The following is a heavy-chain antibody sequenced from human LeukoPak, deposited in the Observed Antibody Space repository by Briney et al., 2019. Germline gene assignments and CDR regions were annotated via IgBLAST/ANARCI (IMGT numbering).Heavy chain of an antibody. D-gene: IGHD3-10*01. CDR1: GGSISSGTYY. CDR2: IYTSGST. V-gene: IGHV4-61*02. Sequence: SETLSLTCTVSGGSISSGTYYWSWIRQPAGKGLEWIGRIYTSGSTNYNPSLKSRVTISVDTSKNQFSLKLSSVTAADTAVYYCASGYSFDYWGQGTLVTVSS. CDR3: ASGYSFDY. J-gene: IGHJ4*02.